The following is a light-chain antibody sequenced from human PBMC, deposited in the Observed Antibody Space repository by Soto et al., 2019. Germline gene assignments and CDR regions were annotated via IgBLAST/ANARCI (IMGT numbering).Light chain of an antibody. CDR1: SSDVGGYNY. CDR3: SSYPIISPHVV. J-gene: IGLJ2*01. CDR2: DVS. V-gene: IGLV2-14*01. Sequence: QSALTQPASVSGSPGQSITISCTGTSSDVGGYNYVSWYQQHPGKAPKLMIYDVSNRPSGVSNRFSGSKSGNTASLTISGLQAEDEVDYYCSSYPIISPHVVFGGGTKLTVL.